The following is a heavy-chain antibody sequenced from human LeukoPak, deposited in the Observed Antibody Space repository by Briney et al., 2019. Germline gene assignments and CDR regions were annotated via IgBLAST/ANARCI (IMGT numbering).Heavy chain of an antibody. CDR3: VTSTGQQFIPYDY. CDR2: IYGGDAA. CDR1: GFNVSSNY. Sequence: GGSLRLSCAASGFNVSSNYMTWIRQAPGKGLEWVSLIYGGDAAYYAESVRGRFMISRDNLKNTLFLQMNSLRAEDTAVYYCVTSTGQQFIPYDYWGQGTHVTASS. D-gene: IGHD6-13*01. J-gene: IGHJ4*02. V-gene: IGHV3-66*02.